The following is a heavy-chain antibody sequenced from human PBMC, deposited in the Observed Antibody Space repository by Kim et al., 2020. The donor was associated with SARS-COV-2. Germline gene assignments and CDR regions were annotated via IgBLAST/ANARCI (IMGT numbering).Heavy chain of an antibody. V-gene: IGHV7-4-1*02. CDR1: GYTFTSYA. D-gene: IGHD3-10*01. Sequence: ASVKVSCKASGYTFTSYAMNWVRQAPGQGLEWMGWINTNTGNPTYAQGFTGRFVFSLDTSVSTAYLQISSLKAEDTAVYYCAHHGALLWFGELLDHYYYYGMDVWGQGTTVTVSS. J-gene: IGHJ6*02. CDR2: INTNTGNP. CDR3: AHHGALLWFGELLDHYYYYGMDV.